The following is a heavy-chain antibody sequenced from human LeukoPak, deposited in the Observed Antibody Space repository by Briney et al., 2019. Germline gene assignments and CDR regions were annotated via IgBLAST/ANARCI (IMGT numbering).Heavy chain of an antibody. Sequence: SVKVSCKASGGTFSSYAISWVRQAPGQGLEWMGGIIPIFGTANYAQKFQGRVTITADESTSTAYMELSSLKSEDTAVYYCARAPDYGDYVGWFDPWGQGTLVTVSS. V-gene: IGHV1-69*01. CDR2: IIPIFGTA. D-gene: IGHD4-17*01. J-gene: IGHJ5*02. CDR3: ARAPDYGDYVGWFDP. CDR1: GGTFSSYA.